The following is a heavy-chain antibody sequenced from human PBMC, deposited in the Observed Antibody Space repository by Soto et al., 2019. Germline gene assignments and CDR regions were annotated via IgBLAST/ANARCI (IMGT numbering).Heavy chain of an antibody. V-gene: IGHV1-18*01. J-gene: IGHJ4*02. CDR1: GYTFTSYG. CDR2: INTYNDNT. CDR3: AGGKSLVGAIGY. D-gene: IGHD1-26*01. Sequence: QVQLVQSGAEVKKPGASVKVSCKASGYTFTSYGINWVRQAPGQGLEWLGWINTYNDNTYYAQKFQGRVTLTTDTSTSTAYMELRSLRSDDTAVYYCAGGKSLVGAIGYWGQGTLVTVSS.